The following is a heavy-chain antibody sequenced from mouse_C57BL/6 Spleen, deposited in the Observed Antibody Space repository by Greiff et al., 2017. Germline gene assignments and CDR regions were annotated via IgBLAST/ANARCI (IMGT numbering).Heavy chain of an antibody. CDR1: GYTFTSYW. V-gene: IGHV1-72*01. J-gene: IGHJ1*03. CDR3: ARSVVHWYFDG. Sequence: QVQLQQPGAELVKPGASVKLSCKASGYTFTSYWMHWVKQRPGRGLEWIGRIDPNSGGTKYNEKFKSKATLTVDKPSSTAYMPLSSLTSEDSAVYYCARSVVHWYFDGWGTGTTVTVAS. CDR2: IDPNSGGT. D-gene: IGHD1-1*01.